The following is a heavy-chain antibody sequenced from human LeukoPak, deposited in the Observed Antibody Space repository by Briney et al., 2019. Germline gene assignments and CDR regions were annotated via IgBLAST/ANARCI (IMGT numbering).Heavy chain of an antibody. V-gene: IGHV1-18*01. CDR2: ISAYNGNT. D-gene: IGHD1-1*01. CDR1: GYTXTSYG. Sequence: ASVKVSCKASGYTXTSYGISWVRQAPGQGLEWMGWISAYNGNTNYAQKLQGRVTMTTDTSTSTAYMELRSLRSDDTAVYYCASFKLETYYYYGMDVWGQGTTVTVSS. CDR3: ASFKLETYYYYGMDV. J-gene: IGHJ6*02.